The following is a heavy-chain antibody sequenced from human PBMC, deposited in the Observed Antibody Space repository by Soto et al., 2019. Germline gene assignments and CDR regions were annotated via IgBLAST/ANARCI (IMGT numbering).Heavy chain of an antibody. Sequence: QITLKEAGPTLVKPTQTLTLTCSFSGFSLITSGVGVGWIRQPPGKALEWLALIYWDDDTGYSTSMRNRLTITKDTSRHQVVLTTTNMDPADTGTYYCAHTMAPRILDSWGQGTLVTVSS. CDR1: GFSLITSGVG. CDR3: AHTMAPRILDS. J-gene: IGHJ4*02. CDR2: IYWDDDT. V-gene: IGHV2-5*02.